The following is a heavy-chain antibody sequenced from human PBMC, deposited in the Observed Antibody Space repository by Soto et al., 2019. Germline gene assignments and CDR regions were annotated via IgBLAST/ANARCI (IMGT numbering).Heavy chain of an antibody. D-gene: IGHD3-3*01. CDR3: AADEYYDFWSGYSYMDV. CDR1: GFTFTSSA. Sequence: SVKVSCKASGFTFTSSAMQWVRQARGQRLEWIGWIVVGSGNTNYAQKFQERVTITRDMSTSTAYMELSSLRSEDTAVYYCAADEYYDFWSGYSYMDVWGKGTTVTVSS. CDR2: IVVGSGNT. V-gene: IGHV1-58*02. J-gene: IGHJ6*03.